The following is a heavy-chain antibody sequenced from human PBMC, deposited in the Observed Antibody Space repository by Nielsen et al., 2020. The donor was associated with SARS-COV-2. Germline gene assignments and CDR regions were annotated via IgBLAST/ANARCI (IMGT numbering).Heavy chain of an antibody. J-gene: IGHJ6*03. CDR1: GGTFSSYA. V-gene: IGHV1-69*13. D-gene: IGHD1-7*01. CDR2: IIPIFGTA. CDR3: ARGDLRNYGHYYYYYYMDV. Sequence: SVKVSCKASGGTFSSYAISWVRQAPGQGLEWMGGIIPIFGTANYAQKFQGRVTITADESTSTAYMELSSLRSEDTAVYYCARGDLRNYGHYYYYYYMDVWGKGTTVTVSS.